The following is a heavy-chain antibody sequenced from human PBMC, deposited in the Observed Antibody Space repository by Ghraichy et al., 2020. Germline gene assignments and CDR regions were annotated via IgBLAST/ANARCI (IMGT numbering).Heavy chain of an antibody. D-gene: IGHD1-7*01. Sequence: SETLSLTCAVYGGSFSGYYWSWIRQPPGKGLEWIGEINHSGSTNYNPSLKSRVTISVDTSKNQFSLKLSSVTAADTAVYYCARGSRTRRYNWNSFQLRYYYYYMDVWGKGTTVTVSS. V-gene: IGHV4-34*01. CDR2: INHSGST. CDR3: ARGSRTRRYNWNSFQLRYYYYYMDV. CDR1: GGSFSGYY. J-gene: IGHJ6*03.